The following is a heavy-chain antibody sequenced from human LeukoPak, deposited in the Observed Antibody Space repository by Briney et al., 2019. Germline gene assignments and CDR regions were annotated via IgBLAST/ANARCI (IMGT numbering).Heavy chain of an antibody. J-gene: IGHJ6*02. CDR3: AKATPGYFYYGMDV. V-gene: IGHV1-2*02. CDR1: GYTFTGYY. Sequence: ASVKVSCKASGYTFTGYYIHWVRQVPGQGLEWMGWINPNPHSGGTNYAQKFRGRVAMTSDTSITTAYMDLSGLTSDDTAMYFCAKATPGYFYYGMDVWGQWTAVTVSS. CDR2: INPNPHSGGT.